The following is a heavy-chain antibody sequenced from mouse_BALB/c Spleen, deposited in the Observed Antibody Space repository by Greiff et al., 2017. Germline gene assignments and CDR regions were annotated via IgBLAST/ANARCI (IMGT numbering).Heavy chain of an antibody. Sequence: EVKLMESGPGLVKPSQSLSLTCTVTGYSITSDYAWNWIRQFPGNKLEWMGYISYSGSTSYNPSLKSRISITRDTSKNQFFLQLNSVTTEDTATYYCARGWDGEGYAMDYWGQGTSVTVSS. J-gene: IGHJ4*01. CDR1: GYSITSDYA. D-gene: IGHD4-1*01. V-gene: IGHV3-2*02. CDR2: ISYSGST. CDR3: ARGWDGEGYAMDY.